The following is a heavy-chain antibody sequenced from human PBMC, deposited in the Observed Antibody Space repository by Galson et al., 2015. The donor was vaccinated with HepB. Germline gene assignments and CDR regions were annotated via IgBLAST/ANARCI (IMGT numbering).Heavy chain of an antibody. CDR2: IKTDGSEK. D-gene: IGHD3-16*01. CDR3: ARDWAPAPL. Sequence: SLRLSCAASGFSFSTYWMSWVRQAPGKGLECVATIKTDGSEKQYVDSVKGRFTISRDNAKNSLFLQMNSLRGEDTAVYYCARDWAPAPLWGQGTLLTVSS. CDR1: GFSFSTYW. J-gene: IGHJ4*02. V-gene: IGHV3-7*01.